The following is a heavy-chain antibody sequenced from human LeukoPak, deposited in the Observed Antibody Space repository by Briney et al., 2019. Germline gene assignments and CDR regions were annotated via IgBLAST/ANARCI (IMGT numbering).Heavy chain of an antibody. CDR3: AKDCQQWFGKWTFDY. CDR1: RFTFSSYA. D-gene: IGHD3-10*01. J-gene: IGHJ4*02. CDR2: ISGSCGST. V-gene: IGHV3-23*01. Sequence: GGSLRLSCAASRFTFSSYAMTWVRQAPGKGLEWVSAISGSCGSTYYADPVKGRFTFSRDNSKDTLYLRMNSLRAEDKDVYYCAKDCQQWFGKWTFDYWGQGTLVTVSS.